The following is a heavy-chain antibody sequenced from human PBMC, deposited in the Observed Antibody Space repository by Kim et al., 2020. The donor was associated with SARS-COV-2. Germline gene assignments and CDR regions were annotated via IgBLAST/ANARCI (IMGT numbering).Heavy chain of an antibody. CDR2: INHSGST. Sequence: SETLSLTCAVYGGSFSGYYWSWIRQPPGKGLEWIGEINHSGSTNYNPSLKSRVTISVDTSKNQFSLKLSPVTAADTAADDCARPFPWYSSGLYPNCFDY. CDR1: GGSFSGYY. CDR3: ARPFPWYSSGLYPNCFDY. V-gene: IGHV4-34*01. D-gene: IGHD6-19*01. J-gene: IGHJ4*01.